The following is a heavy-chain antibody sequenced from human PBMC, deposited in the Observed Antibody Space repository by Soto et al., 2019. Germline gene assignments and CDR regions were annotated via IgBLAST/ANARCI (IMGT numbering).Heavy chain of an antibody. CDR2: IDTAGDT. V-gene: IGHV3-13*01. J-gene: IGHJ4*02. CDR1: GFTFSSYD. CDR3: ASGGHSSGYPDY. D-gene: IGHD3-22*01. Sequence: GGSLRLSCAASGFTFSSYDMHWVRQATGKSLEWVSAIDTAGDTYYPGSVKGRFTISRENAKNSLYLQMNSLRAEDTAVYYCASGGHSSGYPDYWGQGTLVTVSS.